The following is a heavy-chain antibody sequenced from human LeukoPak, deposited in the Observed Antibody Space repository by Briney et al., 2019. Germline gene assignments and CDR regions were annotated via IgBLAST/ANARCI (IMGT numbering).Heavy chain of an antibody. Sequence: SQTLSLTCAISGDSVSSNSAAWNWISQSPSRGLEWLGRTYYRSKWYNDYAVSVKSRITINPYTSKSQFSLQLMSVAPEDTALYSCAYQLLGRCCNGMDVWGQGTTVTVSS. D-gene: IGHD2-2*01. V-gene: IGHV6-1*01. CDR1: GDSVSSNSAA. CDR2: TYYRSKWYN. J-gene: IGHJ6*02. CDR3: AYQLLGRCCNGMDV.